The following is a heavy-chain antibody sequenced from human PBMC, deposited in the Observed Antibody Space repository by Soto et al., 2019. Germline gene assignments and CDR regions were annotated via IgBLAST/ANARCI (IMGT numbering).Heavy chain of an antibody. CDR2: ICYDGVYK. CDR3: VRDPYLPAAGCLDSLHY. J-gene: IGHJ4*02. V-gene: IGHV3-30-3*01. CDR1: GFSLRSYA. D-gene: IGHD6-13*01. Sequence: PGRTRRRPCAASGFSLRSYAMHWVCQAPGKGLEWQTDICYDGVYKYFADSGNGRFTITRENSNKLLYVQMNSLQAEDTAVYYCVRDPYLPAAGCLDSLHYWGPGTLVTVSS.